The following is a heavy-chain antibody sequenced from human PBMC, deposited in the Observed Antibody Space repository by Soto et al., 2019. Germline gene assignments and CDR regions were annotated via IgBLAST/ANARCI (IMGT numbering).Heavy chain of an antibody. V-gene: IGHV3-73*02. CDR1: GITFSDFA. CDR3: TRLLYMGY. CDR2: IRNKANSHAT. J-gene: IGHJ4*02. D-gene: IGHD2-2*02. Sequence: EVQLVESGGDLVQPGESLKLSCAASGITFSDFAFHWVRQASGKGLEWVGRIRNKANSHATTYAASVKGRFTISRDDSQNKVYLQMNSLKTEDTAVYYCTRLLYMGYWGQGTMVSVSS.